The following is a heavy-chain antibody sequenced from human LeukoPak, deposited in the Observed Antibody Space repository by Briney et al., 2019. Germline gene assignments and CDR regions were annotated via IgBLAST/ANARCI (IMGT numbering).Heavy chain of an antibody. J-gene: IGHJ4*02. V-gene: IGHV3-23*01. CDR1: GFTFSSYA. D-gene: IGHD2-2*01. CDR2: ISGSGGST. Sequence: PGGSLRLSCAASGFTFSSYAMSWLRQAPGKGLEWVSAISGSGGSTYYADSVKGRFTISRDNSKNTLYLQMNSLRAEDTAVYYCSKWKAIVLVPEARSPIDYWGQGTLVTVSS. CDR3: SKWKAIVLVPEARSPIDY.